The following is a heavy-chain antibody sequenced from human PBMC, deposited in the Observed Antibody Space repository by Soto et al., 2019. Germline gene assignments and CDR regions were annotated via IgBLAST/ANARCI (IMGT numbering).Heavy chain of an antibody. CDR3: ARKLEASIRHVEWFSYKWFDP. V-gene: IGHV4-34*01. J-gene: IGHJ5*02. CDR1: GDSLSGYA. Sequence: SETLSLTCDVHGDSLSGYAWSWIRQPPGKGLEWIGEITFRGVTNYHPSLKSRLSMSVDTSKNRISLNVSSVTAADTALYFCARKLEASIRHVEWFSYKWFDPWGPGTLVTSPQ. CDR2: ITFRGVT. D-gene: IGHD3-9*01.